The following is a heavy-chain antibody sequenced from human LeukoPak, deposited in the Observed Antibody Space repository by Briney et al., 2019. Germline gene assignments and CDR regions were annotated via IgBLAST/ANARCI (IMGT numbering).Heavy chain of an antibody. V-gene: IGHV4-39*07. Sequence: PSETLSLTCKVSGGSMSSRSYYWGWIRQPPGKGLEWIGSISYSGITYYNPSLKSRVTMSVDTPKNQFSLIVRSLTAADTAVYYCARDVSGTGTSDYWGQGTLVTVSS. CDR3: ARDVSGTGTSDY. CDR2: ISYSGIT. D-gene: IGHD1-7*01. CDR1: GGSMSSRSYY. J-gene: IGHJ4*02.